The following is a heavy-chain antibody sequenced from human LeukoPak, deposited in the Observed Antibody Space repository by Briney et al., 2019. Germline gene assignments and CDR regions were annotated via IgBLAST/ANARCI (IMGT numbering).Heavy chain of an antibody. Sequence: GGSLRLSCAASGFTFSSYSMNWVRQARGEGREWVSSISSSSSYIYYADSVKGRFTISRDNAKNSLYLQMNSLRAEDTAVYYCARDSCSSTSCFPTFDPWGQGTLVTVSS. J-gene: IGHJ5*02. CDR3: ARDSCSSTSCFPTFDP. D-gene: IGHD2-2*01. V-gene: IGHV3-21*01. CDR2: ISSSSSYI. CDR1: GFTFSSYS.